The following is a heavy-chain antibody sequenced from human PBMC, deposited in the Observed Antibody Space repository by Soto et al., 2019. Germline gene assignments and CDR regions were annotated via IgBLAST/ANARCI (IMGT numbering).Heavy chain of an antibody. CDR3: ARQEYSTTWYLQY. CDR1: GFTFSSYA. Sequence: SLRLSCAASGFTFSSYAMSWVRQAPGKGLEWVSVISDSGGATYYADSVKGRFTISRDNSKNTLYLQMNSLRADDTAVYYCARQEYSTTWYLQYWGQGTLVTVSS. J-gene: IGHJ4*02. V-gene: IGHV3-23*01. D-gene: IGHD6-13*01. CDR2: ISDSGGAT.